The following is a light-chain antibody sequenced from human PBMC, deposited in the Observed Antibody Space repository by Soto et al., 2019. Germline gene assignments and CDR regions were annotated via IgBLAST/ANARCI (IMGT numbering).Light chain of an antibody. CDR1: QSISSN. CDR3: QQYYNWPPWT. V-gene: IGKV3-15*01. Sequence: EVVMTQSPATLSVSPGEGATLSCRASQSISSNLAWYQQKPGQGPRLLIYGASTRATGIPARFSGSGSGTDFTLTISSLLSEDFAVYYCQQYYNWPPWTFGQGTGGYQ. J-gene: IGKJ1*01. CDR2: GAS.